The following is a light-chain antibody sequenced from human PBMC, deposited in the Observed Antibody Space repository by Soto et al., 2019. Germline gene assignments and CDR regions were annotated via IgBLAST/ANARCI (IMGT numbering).Light chain of an antibody. CDR3: QQYNNWPQT. J-gene: IGKJ1*01. V-gene: IGKV3-15*01. CDR2: GAS. CDR1: QAVNTR. Sequence: EIVLTQSPATLSSFPGDRVTLSCRASQAVNTRLAWYQHKPGQAPRLLIYGASTRATGIPARFSGSGSGTEFTLTISSLQSEDFAVYYCQQYNNWPQTFGQGTKVDI.